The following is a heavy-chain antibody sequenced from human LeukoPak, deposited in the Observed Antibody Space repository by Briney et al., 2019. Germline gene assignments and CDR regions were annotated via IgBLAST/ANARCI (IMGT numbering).Heavy chain of an antibody. J-gene: IGHJ6*02. D-gene: IGHD3-22*01. V-gene: IGHV4-4*07. CDR2: IYTSGST. CDR3: AREEVPYYYDSSGYPYYYYYGMYV. CDR1: GGSISSYY. Sequence: SETLSLTCTVSGGSISSYYWSWIRQPAGKGLEWIGRIYTSGSTNYNPSLKSRVTMSVDTSKNQFSLKLSSVTAADTAVYYCAREEVPYYYDSSGYPYYYYYGMYVWGQGTTVTVSS.